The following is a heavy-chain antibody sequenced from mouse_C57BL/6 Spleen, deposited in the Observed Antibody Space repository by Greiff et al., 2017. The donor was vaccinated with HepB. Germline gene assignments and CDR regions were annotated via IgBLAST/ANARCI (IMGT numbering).Heavy chain of an antibody. V-gene: IGHV1-76*01. CDR2: IYPGSGNT. CDR1: GYTFTDYY. D-gene: IGHD2-13*01. CDR3: SRSGECDGDMDF. J-gene: IGHJ4*01. Sequence: QVQLQQSGAELVRPGASVKLSCKASGYTFTDYYINWVKQRPGQGLEWIARIYPGSGNTYYNEKFKGKATLTAEKSSSTAYMQLSSLTSEDAAVYVCSRSGECDGDMDFWGQGTSVTVSS.